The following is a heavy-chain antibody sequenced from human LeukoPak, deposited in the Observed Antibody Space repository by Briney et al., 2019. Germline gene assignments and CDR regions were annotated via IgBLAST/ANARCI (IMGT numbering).Heavy chain of an antibody. CDR2: IYDSGTT. CDR1: GGSFGNYY. J-gene: IGHJ3*02. V-gene: IGHV4-59*01. Sequence: TASETLSLTCTVSGGSFGNYYWSWIRQPPGKGLEWIGYIYDSGTTNYNPSLKSRVTISVDTSKNQFSLKLSSVTAADTAVYYCARDFSAAFDIWGQGTMVTVSS. CDR3: ARDFSAAFDI. D-gene: IGHD2/OR15-2a*01.